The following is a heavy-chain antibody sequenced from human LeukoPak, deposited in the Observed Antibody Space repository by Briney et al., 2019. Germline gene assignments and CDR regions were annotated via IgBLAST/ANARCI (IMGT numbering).Heavy chain of an antibody. CDR3: ARDVVAARGSFDY. Sequence: SETLSLTCAVYGESFIYNYWTWIRQPPGKGLEWIGHIYTSGSTNYNPSLRSRVTMSVDMSKNQFSLKLRSVTAADTAVYYCARDVVAARGSFDYWGQGTLVTVSS. CDR2: IYTSGST. D-gene: IGHD2-2*01. CDR1: GESFIYNY. V-gene: IGHV4-4*07. J-gene: IGHJ4*02.